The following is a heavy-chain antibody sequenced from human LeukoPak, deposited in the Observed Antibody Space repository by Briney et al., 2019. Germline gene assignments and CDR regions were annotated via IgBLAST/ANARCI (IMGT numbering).Heavy chain of an antibody. D-gene: IGHD3-22*01. CDR3: ATSAQNSTGYYYSFDP. CDR2: IYYSGST. CDR1: AYSVSSGFY. V-gene: IGHV4-38-2*01. J-gene: IGHJ5*02. Sequence: PSETLSLTCAVSAYSVSSGFYWGWIRRPPGKGLEWIGNIYYSGSTYYNPSLKSRLTISVDTSKNQLSLKLSSVTAADTAVYYCATSAQNSTGYYYSFDPWGQGTLVTVSS.